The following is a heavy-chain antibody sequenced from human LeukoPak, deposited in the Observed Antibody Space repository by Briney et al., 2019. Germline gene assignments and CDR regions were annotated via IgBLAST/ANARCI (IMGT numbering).Heavy chain of an antibody. D-gene: IGHD4-11*01. J-gene: IGHJ3*02. Sequence: ASETLSLTCTVSGGSISSYYWSWIRQPPGKGLEWIGYIYYSGSTNYNPSLKSRVTISVDTSKNQFSLKLSSVTAADTAVYYCASHLTDYSDYGVDAFDIWGQGTMVTVSS. CDR2: IYYSGST. V-gene: IGHV4-59*08. CDR1: GGSISSYY. CDR3: ASHLTDYSDYGVDAFDI.